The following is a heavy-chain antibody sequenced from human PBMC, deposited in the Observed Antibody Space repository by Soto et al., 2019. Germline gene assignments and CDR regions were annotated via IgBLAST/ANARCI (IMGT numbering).Heavy chain of an antibody. Sequence: PGGSLRLSCAASGFTFSSYSMNWVRQAPGKGLEWVSYISSSSSTIYYADSVKGRSTISRDNAKNSLYLQMNSLRAEDTAVYYCAKNPGYYYDSTGYHFDYWGQGTLVTVSS. CDR3: AKNPGYYYDSTGYHFDY. CDR2: ISSSSSTI. D-gene: IGHD3-22*01. V-gene: IGHV3-48*01. J-gene: IGHJ4*02. CDR1: GFTFSSYS.